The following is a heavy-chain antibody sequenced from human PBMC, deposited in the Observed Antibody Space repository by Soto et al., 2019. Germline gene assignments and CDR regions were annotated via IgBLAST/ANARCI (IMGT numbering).Heavy chain of an antibody. V-gene: IGHV4-59*01. CDR2: IYYSGST. J-gene: IGHJ6*02. Sequence: SETLSLTCTVSGGSISSYYWSWIRQPPGKGLEWIGYIYYSGSTNYNPSLKSRVTISVDTSKNQFSLKLSSVTAADTAVYYCARGGYDILTGYYYYGMDVWGQGTTVTVSS. CDR1: GGSISSYY. D-gene: IGHD3-9*01. CDR3: ARGGYDILTGYYYYGMDV.